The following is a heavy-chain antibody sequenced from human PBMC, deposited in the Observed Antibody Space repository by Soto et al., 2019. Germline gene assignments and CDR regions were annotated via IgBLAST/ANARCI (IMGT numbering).Heavy chain of an antibody. V-gene: IGHV2-5*01. CDR1: VFSLSTSGVG. D-gene: IGHD6-6*01. CDR3: ARGLATLPVFAFDI. J-gene: IGHJ3*02. CDR2: IYWSGDE. Sequence: SGPTLVNPTQTLTLTCSFSVFSLSTSGVGVGWIRQSPGKALEWLALIYWSGDEHYRPSLKSRLSIIKDTSKNHVVLIMTDMDPVDTATYYCARGLATLPVFAFDIWGQGTMVTVSS.